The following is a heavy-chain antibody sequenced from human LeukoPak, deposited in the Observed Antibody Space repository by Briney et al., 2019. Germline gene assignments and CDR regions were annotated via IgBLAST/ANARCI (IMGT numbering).Heavy chain of an antibody. J-gene: IGHJ4*02. CDR1: GGSISSGSYY. V-gene: IGHV4-61*02. Sequence: SETLSLTCTVSGGSISSGSYYWSWIRQPAGKGLEWIGRIYTSGSTNYNPSLKSRVTISVDTSKNQFSLKLSSVTAADTAVYYCARGGLYGDYAFDYWGQGTLVTVSS. CDR3: ARGGLYGDYAFDY. CDR2: IYTSGST. D-gene: IGHD4-17*01.